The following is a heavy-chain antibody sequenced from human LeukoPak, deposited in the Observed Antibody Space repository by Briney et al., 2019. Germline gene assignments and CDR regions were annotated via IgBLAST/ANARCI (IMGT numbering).Heavy chain of an antibody. D-gene: IGHD2-8*01. V-gene: IGHV4-39*02. Sequence: SETLSLTCTVSGGSISSSSYSWGWIRQPPGKGLEWIGSIYYSGSTYYNPSLKSRVTISVDTSKNQFSLKLSSVTAADTAVYYCARERYCTNGVCLPFDYWGQGTLVTVSS. CDR1: GGSISSSSYS. J-gene: IGHJ4*02. CDR3: ARERYCTNGVCLPFDY. CDR2: IYYSGST.